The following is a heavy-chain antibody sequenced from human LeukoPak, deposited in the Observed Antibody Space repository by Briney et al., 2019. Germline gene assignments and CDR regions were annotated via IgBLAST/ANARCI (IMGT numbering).Heavy chain of an antibody. V-gene: IGHV4-59*01. CDR1: GGSISSYY. J-gene: IGHJ4*02. D-gene: IGHD6-19*01. Sequence: SETLSLTCTVSGGSISSYYWSWIRQPPGKGLEWIGYIYYSGSTNYNPSLESRVTISVDTSKNQFSLKLSSVTAADTAVYYCARSYSSGWYTPRYWGQGTLVTVSS. CDR2: IYYSGST. CDR3: ARSYSSGWYTPRY.